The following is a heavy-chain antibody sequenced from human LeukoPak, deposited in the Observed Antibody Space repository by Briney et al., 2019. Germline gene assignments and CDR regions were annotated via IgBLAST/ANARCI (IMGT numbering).Heavy chain of an antibody. V-gene: IGHV3-21*01. CDR1: GFTFSSYS. Sequence: PGGSLRLPCAASGFTFSSYSMNWVRQAPGKGLEWVSSISSSSSYIYYADSVKGRFTISRDNAKNSLYLQMNSLRAEDTAVYYCARDLGGYNWNYDYWGQGTLVTDSS. CDR3: ARDLGGYNWNYDY. D-gene: IGHD1-7*01. CDR2: ISSSSSYI. J-gene: IGHJ4*02.